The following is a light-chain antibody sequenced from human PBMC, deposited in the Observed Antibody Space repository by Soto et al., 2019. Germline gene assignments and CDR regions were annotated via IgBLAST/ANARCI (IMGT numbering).Light chain of an antibody. Sequence: EIVMTQSPATLSVSQGDRATLSCWASQSVSFNLAWYQQKPGQAPRLLIYGASSRATGVPARFSASGSGTDFTLTISSLQSEDFAVYYCQQYNDWPFTFGPGTKVDIK. J-gene: IGKJ3*01. CDR2: GAS. CDR1: QSVSFN. CDR3: QQYNDWPFT. V-gene: IGKV3-15*01.